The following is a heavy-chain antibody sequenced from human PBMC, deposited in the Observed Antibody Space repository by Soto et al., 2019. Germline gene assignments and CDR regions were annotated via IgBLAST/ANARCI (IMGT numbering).Heavy chain of an antibody. Sequence: QVQLVQSGAEVKKPGASVKVSCKASGYTFTSYGISWVRQAPGQGLEWMGWISAYNGNTNYAQRLQGRVTMTTDTSTATAYMELSSQRSDDTAAYYYARESHVLRYFEYGGQGTLVTVAS. D-gene: IGHD3-9*01. CDR3: ARESHVLRYFEY. CDR1: GYTFTSYG. J-gene: IGHJ4*02. CDR2: ISAYNGNT. V-gene: IGHV1-18*01.